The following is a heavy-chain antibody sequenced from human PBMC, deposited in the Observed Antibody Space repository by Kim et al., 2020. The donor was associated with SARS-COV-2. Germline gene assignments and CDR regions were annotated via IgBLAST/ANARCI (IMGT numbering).Heavy chain of an antibody. D-gene: IGHD3-22*01. Sequence: PVKGRFTISRDDSKNTLYLQMNSLKTEDTAVYYCTTEGPYYYDSSGYYFDYWGQGTLVTVSS. CDR3: TTEGPYYYDSSGYYFDY. V-gene: IGHV3-15*01. J-gene: IGHJ4*02.